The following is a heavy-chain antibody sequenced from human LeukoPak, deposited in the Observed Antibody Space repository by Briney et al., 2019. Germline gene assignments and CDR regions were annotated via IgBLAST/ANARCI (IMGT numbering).Heavy chain of an antibody. CDR2: IRYDGSNK. Sequence: GGSLRLSCAASEFTFSTYGMHWVRQAPGKGLDWVAFIRYDGSNKYYADSVKGRFTISRDNSKNTLYLQMNSLRAEDTAVYYCLRYCSGGVCPGWFDPWGQGTLVTVSS. CDR3: LRYCSGGVCPGWFDP. D-gene: IGHD2-8*02. J-gene: IGHJ5*02. V-gene: IGHV3-30*02. CDR1: EFTFSTYG.